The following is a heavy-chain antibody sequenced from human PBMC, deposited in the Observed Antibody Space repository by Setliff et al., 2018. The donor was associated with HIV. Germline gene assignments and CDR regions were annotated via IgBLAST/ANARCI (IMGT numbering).Heavy chain of an antibody. CDR3: ARGFDYAQRPPLYYFDY. J-gene: IGHJ4*02. CDR2: IYYSGNP. CDR1: GGSISSGYYY. Sequence: SETLSLTCTVSGGSISSGYYYWSWIRQHPGKGLEWIGYIYYSGNPFYNPSLRSRVTISLDTSKNHFSLKLSSVTASDTAVYYCARGFDYAQRPPLYYFDYWGQGTLVTVSS. D-gene: IGHD2-2*01. V-gene: IGHV4-31*03.